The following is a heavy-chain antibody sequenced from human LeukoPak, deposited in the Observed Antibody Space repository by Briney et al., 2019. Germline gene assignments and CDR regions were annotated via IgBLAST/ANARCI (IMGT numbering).Heavy chain of an antibody. J-gene: IGHJ4*02. Sequence: SETLSPTCTVSGGSISSYYWSWIRQPPGKGLEWIGYIYYSGSTNYNPSLKSRVTISVDTSKNQFSLKLSSVTAADTAVYYCARGLFSRRLDYWGQGTLVTVSS. CDR2: IYYSGST. CDR3: ARGLFSRRLDY. V-gene: IGHV4-59*12. CDR1: GGSISSYY.